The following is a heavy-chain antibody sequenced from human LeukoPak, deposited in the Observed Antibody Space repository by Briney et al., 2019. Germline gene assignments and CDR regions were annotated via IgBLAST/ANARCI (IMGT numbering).Heavy chain of an antibody. V-gene: IGHV3-49*04. D-gene: IGHD3-22*01. CDR2: IRSKAYGGRT. CDR1: GFTFGDYA. J-gene: IGHJ4*02. CDR3: QTYYYDSSGYYYIDK. Sequence: GGSLRLSCTTSGFTFGDYAMSWVRQAPGKGLEWVGFIRSKAYGGRTEYVASVKGRFTISRDDSKSIAYLQMNSLTTEETAVYYCQTYYYDSSGYYYIDKWGQGNLVTVSS.